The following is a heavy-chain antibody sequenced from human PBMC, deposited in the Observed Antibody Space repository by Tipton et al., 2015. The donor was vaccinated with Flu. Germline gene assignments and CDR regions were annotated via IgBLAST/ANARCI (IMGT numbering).Heavy chain of an antibody. Sequence: LRLSCTVSGGSISSGSYYWSWIRQPAGKGLEWIGRIYTSGSTNYNPSLKSRVTISVDTSKNQFSLKLSSVTAADTAVYYCATQLLQPGGRVHYWYFDLWGRGTLVTVSS. CDR3: ATQLLQPGGRVHYWYFDL. CDR2: IYTSGST. V-gene: IGHV4-61*02. CDR1: GGSISSGSYY. D-gene: IGHD4-23*01. J-gene: IGHJ2*01.